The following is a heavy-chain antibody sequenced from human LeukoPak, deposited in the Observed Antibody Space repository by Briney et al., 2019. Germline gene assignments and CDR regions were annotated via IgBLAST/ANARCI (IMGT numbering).Heavy chain of an antibody. Sequence: GGSLRLSCAASGFTFSSYSMNWARQAPGKGREWVSSISSSSSYIYYADSVKGRFTISRDNAKNSLYLQMNSLRAEDTAVYYCARGEADFWSGSDGMDVWGQGTTVTVSS. CDR3: ARGEADFWSGSDGMDV. J-gene: IGHJ6*02. CDR2: ISSSSSYI. V-gene: IGHV3-21*01. D-gene: IGHD3-3*01. CDR1: GFTFSSYS.